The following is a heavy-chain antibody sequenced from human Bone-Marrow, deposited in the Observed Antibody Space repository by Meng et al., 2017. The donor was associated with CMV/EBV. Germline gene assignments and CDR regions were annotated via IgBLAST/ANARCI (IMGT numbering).Heavy chain of an antibody. V-gene: IGHV3-9*01. CDR1: GFTFDDYA. CDR2: ISWNSGSI. Sequence: LSLTCAASGFTFDDYAMHWVRQAPGKGLEWVSGISWNSGSIGYADSVKGRFTISRDNAKNSLYLQMNSLRAEDTALYYCAKDSLPHIRFLEDAFDIWGQGTMVTVSS. D-gene: IGHD3-3*01. J-gene: IGHJ3*02. CDR3: AKDSLPHIRFLEDAFDI.